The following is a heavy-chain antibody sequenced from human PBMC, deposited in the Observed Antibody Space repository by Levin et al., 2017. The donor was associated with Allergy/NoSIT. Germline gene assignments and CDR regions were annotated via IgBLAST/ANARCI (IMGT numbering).Heavy chain of an antibody. V-gene: IGHV4-59*08. Sequence: SCAVSGDSISDTYWSWLRQSPGQALEWIGYIHSTRGTNYSPSLKSRVTISIDASKNEFSLRLRSLTAADTAVYFCARGAGWWNYWGQGTLVTVSS. D-gene: IGHD6-19*01. CDR3: ARGAGWWNY. CDR2: IHSTRGT. J-gene: IGHJ4*02. CDR1: GDSISDTY.